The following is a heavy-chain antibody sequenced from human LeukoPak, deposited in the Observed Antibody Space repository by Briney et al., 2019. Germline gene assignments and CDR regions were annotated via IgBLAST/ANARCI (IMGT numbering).Heavy chain of an antibody. J-gene: IGHJ3*02. CDR1: GGSISNTNW. Sequence: SETLSLTCGVSGGSISNTNWWTWVRQPPGKGLEWIGEVNLQGSTNYNPSLKSRVAISVDKSENHISLKLTSVTAADTAVYYCARDLATAATADRAFDIWGPGTMVTVSS. D-gene: IGHD6-13*01. CDR3: ARDLATAATADRAFDI. CDR2: VNLQGST. V-gene: IGHV4-4*02.